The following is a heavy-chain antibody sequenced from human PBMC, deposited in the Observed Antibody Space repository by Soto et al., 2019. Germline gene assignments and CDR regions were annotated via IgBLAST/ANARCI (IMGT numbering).Heavy chain of an antibody. Sequence: GGSLRLSCAASGFTFSDYHMTWIRQAPGKGLEWVSYISSSGTGIYYADSVKGRFTISRNNAKNSLFLQMSSLRAEDTAVYYCARAYSDAFDIWGQGTMVTVSS. V-gene: IGHV3-11*01. CDR3: ARAYSDAFDI. D-gene: IGHD2-15*01. J-gene: IGHJ3*02. CDR2: ISSSGTGI. CDR1: GFTFSDYH.